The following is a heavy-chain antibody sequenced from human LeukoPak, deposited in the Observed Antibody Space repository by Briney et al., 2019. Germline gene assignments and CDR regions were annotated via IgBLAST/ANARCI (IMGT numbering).Heavy chain of an antibody. J-gene: IGHJ4*02. V-gene: IGHV3-30*18. Sequence: PGGSLRLSCAASGFTFSSYGMHWVRQAPGKGLEWVAVISYDGSNKYYADSVKGRFTISRDNSKNTLYLQMNSLRAEDTAVYYCAKAQTGYSSGWYYFDYWGQGTLVTVSS. D-gene: IGHD6-19*01. CDR1: GFTFSSYG. CDR2: ISYDGSNK. CDR3: AKAQTGYSSGWYYFDY.